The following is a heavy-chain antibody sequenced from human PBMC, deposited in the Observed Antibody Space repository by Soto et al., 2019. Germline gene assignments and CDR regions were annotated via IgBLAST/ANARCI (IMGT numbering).Heavy chain of an antibody. Sequence: SVKGSCKASGGTFSSYAISWVRQAPGQGLEWMGGIIPIFGTANYAQKFQGRVTITADESTSTAYMELSSLRSEDTAVYYCARETFIGTYYYDSSGYPAHYYFDYWAQG. D-gene: IGHD3-22*01. J-gene: IGHJ4*02. CDR3: ARETFIGTYYYDSSGYPAHYYFDY. V-gene: IGHV1-69*13. CDR1: GGTFSSYA. CDR2: IIPIFGTA.